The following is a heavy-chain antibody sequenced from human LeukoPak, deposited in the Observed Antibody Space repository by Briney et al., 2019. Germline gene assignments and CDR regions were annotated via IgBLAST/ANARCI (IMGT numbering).Heavy chain of an antibody. V-gene: IGHV3-23*01. D-gene: IGHD3-3*01. CDR3: AREATYDFWNPGEY. CDR1: GFTFSSYA. CDR2: ISGSGGST. J-gene: IGHJ4*02. Sequence: GGSLRLSCAASGFTFSSYAMSWVRQAPGKGLEWVSAISGSGGSTYYADSVKGRFTISRDNSKNTLYLQMNGLRAEDTAVYYCAREATYDFWNPGEYWGQGTLVTVSS.